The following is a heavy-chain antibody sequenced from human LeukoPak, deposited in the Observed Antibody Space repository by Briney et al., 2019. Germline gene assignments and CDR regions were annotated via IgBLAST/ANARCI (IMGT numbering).Heavy chain of an antibody. CDR1: GFTFSSYS. Sequence: GGSLRLSCAASGFTFSSYSMNWVRQAPGKGLEWVSSISSSSYIYYADSVKGRFTISRDNAKKSLYLQMNSLRAEDTAIYYCARATTYDILTGYSDYWGQGTLVTVSS. CDR3: ARATTYDILTGYSDY. D-gene: IGHD3-9*01. CDR2: ISSSSYI. V-gene: IGHV3-21*01. J-gene: IGHJ4*02.